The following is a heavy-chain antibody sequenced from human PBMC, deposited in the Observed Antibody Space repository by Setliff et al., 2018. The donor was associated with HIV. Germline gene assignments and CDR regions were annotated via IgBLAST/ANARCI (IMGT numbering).Heavy chain of an antibody. CDR2: IYTSGST. Sequence: SETLSLTCAVSGGSISDYSWSWIRQPAGKGLEWIGGIYTSGSTNYNPSLRSGVTMSVDTSKNQFSLKLSSVTAADTAIYYCARTSKDIVEVSDANHYHHMDVWGRGTTVTVSS. D-gene: IGHD2-2*01. J-gene: IGHJ6*03. CDR3: ARTSKDIVEVSDANHYHHMDV. CDR1: GGSISDYS. V-gene: IGHV4-4*07.